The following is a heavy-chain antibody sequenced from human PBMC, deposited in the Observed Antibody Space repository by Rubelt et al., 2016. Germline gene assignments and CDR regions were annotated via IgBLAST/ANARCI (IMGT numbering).Heavy chain of an antibody. CDR2: IGYDGSNK. V-gene: IGHV3-33*01. CDR1: GFTFSSYG. J-gene: IGHJ4*02. CDR3: ARGGMGGSTGYFDY. D-gene: IGHD1-26*01. Sequence: GGVVQPGRSLRLSCAASGFTFSSYGLHWVRQAPGKGLEWVAVIGYDGSNKYYADSVQGRFTISRDNSKNTLYLQMNSLSAEDTAVYYCARGGMGGSTGYFDYWGQGTLVTVSS.